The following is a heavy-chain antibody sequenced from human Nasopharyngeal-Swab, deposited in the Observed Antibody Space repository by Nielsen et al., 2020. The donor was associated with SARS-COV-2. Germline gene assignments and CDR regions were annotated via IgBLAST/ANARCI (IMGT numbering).Heavy chain of an antibody. CDR3: ARDTGGPPNYFDP. CDR2: ISSTTPYI. D-gene: IGHD4-23*01. CDR1: GFTFSGYT. J-gene: IGHJ5*02. Sequence: GESLKISCVASGFTFSGYTMNWVRQAPGKGLEWISSISSTTPYIYYADSVKGRFTIYRGNAKNSLYLQMNFLRVEDTAMYYCARDTGGPPNYFDPWGQGTLVTVSS. V-gene: IGHV3-21*01.